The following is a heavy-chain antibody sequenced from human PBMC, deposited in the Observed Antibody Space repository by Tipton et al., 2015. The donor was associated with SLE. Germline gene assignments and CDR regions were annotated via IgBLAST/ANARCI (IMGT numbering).Heavy chain of an antibody. CDR2: ISYDGSNK. D-gene: IGHD6-13*01. J-gene: IGHJ6*02. CDR1: GFTFSSYA. CDR3: AKDEGAAAGTYYYYYYGMDV. V-gene: IGHV3-30-3*01. Sequence: SLRLSCAASGFTFSSYAMHWVRQAPGKGLEWVAVISYDGSNKYYADSVKGRFTISRDNSKNTLYLQMNSLRAEDTAVYYCAKDEGAAAGTYYYYYYGMDVWGQGTTVTVSS.